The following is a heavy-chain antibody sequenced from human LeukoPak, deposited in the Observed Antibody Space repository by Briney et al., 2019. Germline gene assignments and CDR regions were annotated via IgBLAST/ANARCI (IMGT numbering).Heavy chain of an antibody. CDR1: GGSIRSYY. CDR3: ASGSYYFDY. J-gene: IGHJ4*02. Sequence: PSETLSLTCTVSGGSIRSYYWSWIRQPPGKGLDWIGYIYYTGSTKYNPYLKSRATISVDTSKNQFSLKMSSVTAADTAVYYCASGSYYFDYWGQGTLVTVSS. V-gene: IGHV4-59*08. CDR2: IYYTGST. D-gene: IGHD1-26*01.